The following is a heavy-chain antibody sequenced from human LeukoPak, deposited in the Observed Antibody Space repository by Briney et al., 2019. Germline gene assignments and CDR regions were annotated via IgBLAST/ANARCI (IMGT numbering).Heavy chain of an antibody. CDR2: INHSGST. D-gene: IGHD3-22*01. V-gene: IGHV4-34*01. Sequence: SETLSLPCAVYGGAFCGYYWSSIREPPRRGLGRRGEINHSGSTKYNPSLRSRVTLSLDTSKNHFSLKLSSVTAADRAVYYCARGQPSWLLPSPFDYWGQGTLVTVSS. CDR1: GGAFCGYY. CDR3: ARGQPSWLLPSPFDY. J-gene: IGHJ4*02.